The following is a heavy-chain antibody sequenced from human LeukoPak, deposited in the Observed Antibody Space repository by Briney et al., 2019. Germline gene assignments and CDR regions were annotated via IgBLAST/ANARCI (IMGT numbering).Heavy chain of an antibody. CDR3: ARENSNSWYLDY. J-gene: IGHJ4*02. Sequence: SETLSLTCTVTGRSISTYYSSWIRQPPEKGLEWIGYIYNSGSTNYNPSLKSRVTISVDTSKNQFSLKLSSVTAADTAVYYCARENSNSWYLDYWGQGTLVTVSS. V-gene: IGHV4-59*01. CDR2: IYNSGST. D-gene: IGHD6-13*01. CDR1: GRSISTYY.